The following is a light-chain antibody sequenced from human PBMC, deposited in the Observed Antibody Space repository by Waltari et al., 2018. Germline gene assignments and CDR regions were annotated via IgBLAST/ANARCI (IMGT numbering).Light chain of an antibody. J-gene: IGKJ1*01. CDR1: QGFSSSY. V-gene: IGKV3D-7*01. CDR2: GAS. CDR3: QQDYNLPRT. Sequence: EIVMTQSPATLSLSPGERATLSCRASQGFSSSYLSWYQQKPGQAPRLLIYGASTRATGIPARFSGSGSGTDFTLHISSLQPEDFAVYYCQQDYNLPRTFGQGTKVEIK.